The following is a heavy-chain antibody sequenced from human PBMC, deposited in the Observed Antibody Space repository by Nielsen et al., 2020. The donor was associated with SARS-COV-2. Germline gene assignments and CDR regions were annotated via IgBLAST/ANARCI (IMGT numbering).Heavy chain of an antibody. CDR3: ARDLEDCSSTSCYEADGYYFDY. D-gene: IGHD2-2*01. V-gene: IGHV1-3*01. CDR2: INAGNGNT. Sequence: ASVKVSCKASGYTFTSYAMHWVRQAPGQRLEWMGWINAGNGNTKYSQKFQGRVTITRDTSASTAYMELSSLRSEDTAVYYCARDLEDCSSTSCYEADGYYFDYWGQGTLVTVSS. J-gene: IGHJ4*02. CDR1: GYTFTSYA.